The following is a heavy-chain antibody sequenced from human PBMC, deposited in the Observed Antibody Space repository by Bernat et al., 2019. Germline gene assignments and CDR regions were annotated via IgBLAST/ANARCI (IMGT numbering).Heavy chain of an antibody. CDR3: ARGLRWTQYYFDY. J-gene: IGHJ4*02. V-gene: IGHV4-34*01. CDR2: INHSGST. D-gene: IGHD4-23*01. CDR1: GGSFSGYY. Sequence: QVQLQQWGAGLLKPSETLSLTCAVYGGSFSGYYWSWIRQPPGKGLEWIGEINHSGSTNYNPSLKSRVTISLDPPKNQFSLKLSSVTAADTAVYYCARGLRWTQYYFDYWGQGTLVTVAS.